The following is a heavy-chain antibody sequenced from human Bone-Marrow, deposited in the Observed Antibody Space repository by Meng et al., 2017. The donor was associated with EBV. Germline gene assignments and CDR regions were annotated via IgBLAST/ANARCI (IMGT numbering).Heavy chain of an antibody. CDR2: IIPIFGTA. CDR3: ARGAKGVINNWFDP. D-gene: IGHD3-10*01. CDR1: GGPFSSYA. J-gene: IGHJ5*02. Sequence: VQWGEVGAGVKRPGASVKVSCKASGGPFSSYAISWVRQAPGQGLEWMGGIIPIFGTATYAQKFQGRVTITADESTSTAYMELSSLRSEDTAVYYCARGAKGVINNWFDPWGQGTLVTVSS. V-gene: IGHV1-69*01.